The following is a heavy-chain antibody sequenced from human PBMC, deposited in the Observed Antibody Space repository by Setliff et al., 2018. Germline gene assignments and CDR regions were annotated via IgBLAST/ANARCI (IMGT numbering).Heavy chain of an antibody. Sequence: PGGSLRLSCAASTFPFSNYGMHWVRQAPGKGLEWVAFIRHDGNNKYYKDSVRGRFTLSRDNSKNTVYLLMNSLRPEDTAVYYCAKELIEVMMTGLEFWGQGSMVTVSS. CDR2: IRHDGNNK. CDR1: TFPFSNYG. CDR3: AKELIEVMMTGLEF. V-gene: IGHV3-30*02. D-gene: IGHD3-22*01. J-gene: IGHJ4*02.